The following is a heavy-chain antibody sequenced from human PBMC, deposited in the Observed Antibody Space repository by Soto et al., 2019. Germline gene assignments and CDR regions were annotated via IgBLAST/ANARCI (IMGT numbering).Heavy chain of an antibody. CDR1: GFTFSSYE. Sequence: EVQLVESGGGLVQPGGSLRLSCAASGFTFSSYEMNWVRQAPGKGLEWVSYISSSGSTIYYADSVKGRFTISRDNAKNPLYLQMNSLRTEDTAVYYCAVGYCSGGSCYATNYFDYWGQGTLVTVSS. J-gene: IGHJ4*02. V-gene: IGHV3-48*03. CDR3: AVGYCSGGSCYATNYFDY. D-gene: IGHD2-15*01. CDR2: ISSSGSTI.